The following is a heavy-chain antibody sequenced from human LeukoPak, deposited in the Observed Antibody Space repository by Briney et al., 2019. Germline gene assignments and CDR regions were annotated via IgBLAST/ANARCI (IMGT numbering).Heavy chain of an antibody. V-gene: IGHV4-61*02. CDR2: IYTSGST. CDR1: GGSISSGSYY. D-gene: IGHD6-13*01. Sequence: PSETLSLTCTVSGGSISSGSYYWRWIRQPAGTGLEWIGRIYTSGSTNYNPSLKSRVTISVDTSKNQFSLKLSSVTAADTAVYYCAREVGSSWYFYYYYYMDVWGKGTTVTISS. J-gene: IGHJ6*03. CDR3: AREVGSSWYFYYYYYMDV.